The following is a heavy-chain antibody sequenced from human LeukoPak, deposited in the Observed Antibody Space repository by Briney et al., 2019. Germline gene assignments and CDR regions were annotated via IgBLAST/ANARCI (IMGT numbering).Heavy chain of an antibody. J-gene: IGHJ5*02. V-gene: IGHV1-69*13. CDR3: ARESIVAAAGTVHGAWFDP. CDR1: GGTFSSYA. D-gene: IGHD6-13*01. Sequence: SVKVSCKASGGTFSSYAISWVRQAPGQGLEWMGGIIPIFGTANYAQKFQGRVTITADESTSTAYMELSSLGSEDTAVYYCARESIVAAAGTVHGAWFDPWGQGTLVTVSS. CDR2: IIPIFGTA.